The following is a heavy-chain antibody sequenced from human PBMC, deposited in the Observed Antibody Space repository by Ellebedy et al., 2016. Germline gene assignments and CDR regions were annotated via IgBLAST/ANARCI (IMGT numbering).Heavy chain of an antibody. D-gene: IGHD6-19*01. Sequence: GGSLRLSCAASGFSFSSYWMNWVRQAPGKGLEWVANIKEDGSAKYYVDSVRGRFTISRNNADDSLYLQVNSLRAEDTAVYYCARGYSNGWYRYYYYMDVWGKGTTVTVSS. CDR3: ARGYSNGWYRYYYYMDV. CDR1: GFSFSSYW. CDR2: IKEDGSAK. J-gene: IGHJ6*03. V-gene: IGHV3-7*01.